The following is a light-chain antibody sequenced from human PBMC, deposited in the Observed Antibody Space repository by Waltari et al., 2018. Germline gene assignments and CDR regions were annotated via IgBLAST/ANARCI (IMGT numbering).Light chain of an antibody. CDR3: CSYAGLGIYV. J-gene: IGLJ1*01. Sequence: QSGRTQPASVSGSPGQSITISCTGTSSDVGNNNLVSWYQQYPGKAPKLSVYEVTMRTSGVSDRFSGSKSGNTASLTIYVLQSEDEADYYCCSYAGLGIYVFGTGTKVTVL. CDR1: SSDVGNNNL. V-gene: IGLV2-23*02. CDR2: EVT.